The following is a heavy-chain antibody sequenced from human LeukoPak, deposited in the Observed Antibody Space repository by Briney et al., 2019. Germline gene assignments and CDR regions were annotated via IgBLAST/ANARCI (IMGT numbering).Heavy chain of an antibody. J-gene: IGHJ4*02. CDR2: INHSGST. Sequence: SETLSLTCAVYGGSFSGYFWSWIRQPPGKGLEWIAEINHSGSTNYNPSLKSRITISADTSKNQFSLKLSSVTAADTAVYYCASLRTPVMTTVIWGQGTLVTVSS. D-gene: IGHD4-17*01. CDR3: ASLRTPVMTTVI. CDR1: GGSFSGYF. V-gene: IGHV4-34*01.